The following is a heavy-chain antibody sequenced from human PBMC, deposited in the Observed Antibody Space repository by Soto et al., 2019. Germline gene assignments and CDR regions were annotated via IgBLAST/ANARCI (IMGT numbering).Heavy chain of an antibody. V-gene: IGHV1-69*13. CDR1: GDSFSKYT. CDR2: IIPRFGTT. J-gene: IGHJ4*02. D-gene: IGHD1-1*01. CDR3: ARGRGLYNSGRSQLDS. Sequence: SVKVSCKASGDSFSKYTVNWVRQAPRQGLEWMGGIIPRFGTTNYAPTLQDRVTITADESMNTVYMELSSLRSEDTALYYCARGRGLYNSGRSQLDSWGPGTLVTVSS.